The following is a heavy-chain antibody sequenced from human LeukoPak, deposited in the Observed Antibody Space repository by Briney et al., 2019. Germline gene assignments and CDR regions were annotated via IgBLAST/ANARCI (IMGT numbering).Heavy chain of an antibody. V-gene: IGHV3-23*01. CDR3: AKAPGSLVSIAARPYYFDY. J-gene: IGHJ4*02. D-gene: IGHD6-6*01. CDR1: GFIFSTHA. Sequence: GGSLRLSCAASGFIFSTHAMTWVRQAPGKGLDWVSIINNSDDSTYYADSVKGRFTISRDNSKNTLYMQMNSLRDEDTAVYYCAKAPGSLVSIAARPYYFDYWGQGTLVTVSS. CDR2: INNSDDST.